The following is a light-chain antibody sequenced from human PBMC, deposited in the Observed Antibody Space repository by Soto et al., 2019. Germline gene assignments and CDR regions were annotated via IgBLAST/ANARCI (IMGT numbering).Light chain of an antibody. V-gene: IGKV3-20*01. Sequence: EIVLTQSPGTLSLSPGERATLSCRASQSVSSSYLAWYQQKPGQAPRLLIYGASSRATGIPDRFNGSGSVTGFTLTISRLEPDAFAVYYCQQYGSSPTFGQGTKVEIK. CDR3: QQYGSSPT. J-gene: IGKJ1*01. CDR2: GAS. CDR1: QSVSSSY.